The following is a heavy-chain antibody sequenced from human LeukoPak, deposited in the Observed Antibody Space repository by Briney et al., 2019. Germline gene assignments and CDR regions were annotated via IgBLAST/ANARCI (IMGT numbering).Heavy chain of an antibody. CDR2: ISYDGSNK. Sequence: GGSLRLSCAASGFIFSSYAMHWVRQAPGKGLEWVAVISYDGSNKYYADSVKGRFTISRDNSKNTLYLQMNSLRAEDTAVYYCTREKRYSSSWFKEYGMDVWGQGTTVTVSS. J-gene: IGHJ6*02. D-gene: IGHD6-13*01. CDR1: GFIFSSYA. CDR3: TREKRYSSSWFKEYGMDV. V-gene: IGHV3-30-3*01.